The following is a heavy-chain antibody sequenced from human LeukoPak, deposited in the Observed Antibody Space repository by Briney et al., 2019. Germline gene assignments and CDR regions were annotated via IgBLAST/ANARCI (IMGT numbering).Heavy chain of an antibody. Sequence: ASVKVSCKASGYTFTGYYMHWVRQAPGHGLEWMGWINPNSGGTNYAQKFQGRVTMTRETSISTAYMELSRLRSDDTAVYYCVRGGYYDILTGYLNYWGQGTLVTVSS. D-gene: IGHD3-9*01. J-gene: IGHJ4*02. V-gene: IGHV1-2*02. CDR2: INPNSGGT. CDR3: VRGGYYDILTGYLNY. CDR1: GYTFTGYY.